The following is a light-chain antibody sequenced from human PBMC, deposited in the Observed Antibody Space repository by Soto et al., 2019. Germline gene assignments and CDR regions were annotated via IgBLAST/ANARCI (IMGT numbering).Light chain of an antibody. CDR2: EVS. J-gene: IGLJ1*01. Sequence: QSALAQPDSVSGSPGQSITISCTGTSSDVGGYNYVSWYQQHPGKAPKLMIYEVSNRPSGVSNRFSGSKSGNTASLTVSGLQAEDEADYYCSSYTSSSTLENVFGTGTKV. CDR3: SSYTSSSTLENV. CDR1: SSDVGGYNY. V-gene: IGLV2-14*01.